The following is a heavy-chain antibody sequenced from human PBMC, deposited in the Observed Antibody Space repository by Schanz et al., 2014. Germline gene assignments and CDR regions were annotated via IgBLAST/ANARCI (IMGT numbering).Heavy chain of an antibody. Sequence: QVQLVESGGGVVQPGRPLRLSCAASGFTFSKNGVHWVPQAPGKGLEWVAVKWYNGSNKYYADSVRGRFTISRDNSKNTLYLQMNNLRAEDTAVYYCARDMVGATSYFDYWGQGTLVTVSS. V-gene: IGHV3-33*01. D-gene: IGHD1-26*01. CDR1: GFTFSKNG. CDR2: KWYNGSNK. CDR3: ARDMVGATSYFDY. J-gene: IGHJ4*02.